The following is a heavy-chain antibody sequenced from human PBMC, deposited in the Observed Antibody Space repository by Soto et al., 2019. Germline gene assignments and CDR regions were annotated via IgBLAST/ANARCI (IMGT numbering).Heavy chain of an antibody. V-gene: IGHV3-21*01. Sequence: PVGSLRLSCAASGFTFSSYSMNWVRQAPGKGLEWVSSISSSSSYIYYADSVKGRFTISRDNAKNSLYLQMNSLRAEDTAVYYCARDPNVDYSFCLYSWGQGTLVTVSS. J-gene: IGHJ4*02. CDR2: ISSSSSYI. CDR3: ARDPNVDYSFCLYS. D-gene: IGHD5-12*01. CDR1: GFTFSSYS.